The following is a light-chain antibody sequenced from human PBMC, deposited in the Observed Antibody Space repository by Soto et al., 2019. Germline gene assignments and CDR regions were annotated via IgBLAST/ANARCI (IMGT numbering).Light chain of an antibody. CDR2: DAS. V-gene: IGKV1-5*01. J-gene: IGKJ1*01. CDR1: QSIAIW. Sequence: DIRMTQSPSTLSAAVGDRVTITCRASQSIAIWLAWYHQKPGKAPKALIYDASSLERGVPSRFSGSGSGTEFTLTITSLQPHDFATYYCQHYGSYPWTFGQGTRVEV. CDR3: QHYGSYPWT.